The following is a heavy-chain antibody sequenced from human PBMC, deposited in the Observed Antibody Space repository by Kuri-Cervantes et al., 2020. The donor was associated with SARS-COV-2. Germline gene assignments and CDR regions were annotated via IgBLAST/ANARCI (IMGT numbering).Heavy chain of an antibody. D-gene: IGHD3-22*01. J-gene: IGHJ4*02. CDR2: IYSGGST. V-gene: IGHV3-53*05. CDR1: GFPVSSNY. Sequence: GESLKISCAASGFPVSSNYMSWVRQAPGKGLEWVSVIYSGGSTYYADSVKGRFTTSRDNSKNTLYLQMNSLRAEDTAVYYCAKDQGDDYYDSSGYYGWGVVDYWGQGTLVTVSS. CDR3: AKDQGDDYYDSSGYYGWGVVDY.